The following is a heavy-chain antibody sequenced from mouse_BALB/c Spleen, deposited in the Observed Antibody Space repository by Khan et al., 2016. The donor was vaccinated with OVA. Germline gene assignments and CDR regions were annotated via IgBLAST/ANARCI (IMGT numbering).Heavy chain of an antibody. CDR3: VREGAYYRSDGWFAY. D-gene: IGHD2-14*01. CDR1: GYTFTTYT. Sequence: QVQLQQSGAELARPGASVKMSCKASGYTFTTYTTHWVKQRPGQGLEWIGYIIPSNDYTNYNQKFKDRATLTADKSSSTAYMQLSSLTSEDSAVYYCVREGAYYRSDGWFAYWGQGTLVTVSA. J-gene: IGHJ3*01. V-gene: IGHV1-4*01. CDR2: IIPSNDYT.